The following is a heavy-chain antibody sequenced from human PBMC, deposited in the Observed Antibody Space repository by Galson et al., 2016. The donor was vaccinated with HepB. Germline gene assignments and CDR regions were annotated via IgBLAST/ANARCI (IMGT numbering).Heavy chain of an antibody. CDR3: ATFGKVNWDYGFDH. Sequence: SAKVSCKASGVSFREYGNSWVRQAPGRGLEWMGGIIPMFGTPNTAQTFLGRVAISADESTTTGYMELRDLRSDDTAIYFCATFGKVNWDYGFDHWGQGTLVIVSS. V-gene: IGHV1-69*13. CDR2: IIPMFGTP. D-gene: IGHD1-7*01. J-gene: IGHJ4*02. CDR1: GVSFREYG.